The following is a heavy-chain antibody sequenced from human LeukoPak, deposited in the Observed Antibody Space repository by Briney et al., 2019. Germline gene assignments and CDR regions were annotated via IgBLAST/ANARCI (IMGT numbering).Heavy chain of an antibody. CDR1: GYTFTSYY. CDR3: ARDPLGCANGVC. Sequence: ASVKVSCKASGYTFTSYYMHWVRQAPGQGLEWVGIINPSGGSISYAQKFQDRVTMTRDTSTSTVYMELSSLRSEDTAVYYCARDPLGCANGVCWGQGTLVTVSS. D-gene: IGHD2-8*01. CDR2: INPSGGSI. V-gene: IGHV1-46*01. J-gene: IGHJ4*02.